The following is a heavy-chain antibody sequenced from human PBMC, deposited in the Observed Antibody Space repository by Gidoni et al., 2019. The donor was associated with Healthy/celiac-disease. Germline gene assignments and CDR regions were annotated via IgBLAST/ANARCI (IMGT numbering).Heavy chain of an antibody. Sequence: QVQRQESGPGLVKLSGTLSLTCATSGGSISSTNWWSWLRQAPGKGLEWIGEICHSGGTNYSPSLKGRVTISVDKSKNQFSLKLSSVTAADTAVYYCARERGAIITMVRGASRYFYMDVWGKGTTVTVSS. CDR1: GGSISSTNW. J-gene: IGHJ6*03. CDR2: ICHSGGT. D-gene: IGHD3-10*01. CDR3: ARERGAIITMVRGASRYFYMDV. V-gene: IGHV4-4*02.